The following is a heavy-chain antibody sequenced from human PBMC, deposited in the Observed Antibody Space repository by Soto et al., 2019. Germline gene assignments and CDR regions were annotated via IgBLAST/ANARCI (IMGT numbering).Heavy chain of an antibody. CDR2: INWNGGST. D-gene: IGHD3-10*01. CDR3: AIIPGPYYDGSGGDYYYMDV. J-gene: IGHJ6*03. Sequence: GGSLRLSCAASGFTFGDYGMSWVRQAPGKGLEWVSGINWNGGSTGYADSVKGRFTISRDNAKNSLYLQMNSLRAEDTALYYCAIIPGPYYDGSGGDYYYMDVWGKGTTVTVSS. CDR1: GFTFGDYG. V-gene: IGHV3-20*04.